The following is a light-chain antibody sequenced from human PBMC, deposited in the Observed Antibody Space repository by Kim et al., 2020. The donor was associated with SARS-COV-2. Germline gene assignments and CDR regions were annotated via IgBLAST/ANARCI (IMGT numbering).Light chain of an antibody. CDR2: AAS. CDR3: QQLHTYPLT. CDR1: QGISRD. J-gene: IGKJ3*01. Sequence: ILLTQSPSSLSASVGDRVTITCRASQGISRDLAWYQQKPGNLPKLLIYAASTLQSGVPSRFSGSGSGTDFTLTITSLQPEDFATYSCQQLHTYPLTFGPGTKVDIK. V-gene: IGKV1-9*01.